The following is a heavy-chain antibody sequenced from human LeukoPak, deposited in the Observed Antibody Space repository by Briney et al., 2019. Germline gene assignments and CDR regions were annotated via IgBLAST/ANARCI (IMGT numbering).Heavy chain of an antibody. D-gene: IGHD3-22*01. CDR2: IIPIFGTA. V-gene: IGHV1-69*05. J-gene: IGHJ1*01. CDR1: GGTFSSYA. CDR3: ARERRYYDSSGYQDLEYFQH. Sequence: ASVKVSCKASGGTFSSYAISGVRQAPGQGLEWMGRIIPIFGTANYAQKFQGRVTITTDESTSTAYMELSSLRSEDTAVYYCARERRYYDSSGYQDLEYFQHWGQGTLVTVSS.